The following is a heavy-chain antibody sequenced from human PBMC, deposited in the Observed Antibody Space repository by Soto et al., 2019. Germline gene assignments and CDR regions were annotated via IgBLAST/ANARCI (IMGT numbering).Heavy chain of an antibody. D-gene: IGHD3-22*01. CDR3: TRQSETYYDSSGYYFDY. CDR2: IDPRYSYA. J-gene: IGHJ4*02. Sequence: GESLKVSCKGSEYSFTNSWINWVRQMPGKGLEWMGRIDPRYSYANYSPSFQGHVTISADKSISTAYLQWSSLKASDTAMYYCTRQSETYYDSSGYYFDYWGQGTLVT. V-gene: IGHV5-10-1*01. CDR1: EYSFTNSW.